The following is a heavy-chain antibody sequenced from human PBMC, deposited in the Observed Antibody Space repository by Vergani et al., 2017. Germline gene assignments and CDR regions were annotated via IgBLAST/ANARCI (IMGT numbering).Heavy chain of an antibody. CDR3: AKRPYSSYDSAPPFDY. J-gene: IGHJ4*02. D-gene: IGHD5-12*01. Sequence: EVQLLESGGGLVQPGGSLRLSCAASGFTFSSYAMSWVRQAPGKGLEWVSAISGSGGSTYYADSVKGRFTISRDNSKNTLYLQMNSLRAEDTAVYYCAKRPYSSYDSAPPFDYWGQGTLVTVSS. CDR1: GFTFSSYA. V-gene: IGHV3-23*01. CDR2: ISGSGGST.